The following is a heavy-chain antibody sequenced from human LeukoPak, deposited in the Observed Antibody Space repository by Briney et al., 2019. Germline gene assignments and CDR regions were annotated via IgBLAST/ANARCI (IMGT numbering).Heavy chain of an antibody. CDR2: ISGSGGST. CDR1: GFTFSSYA. CDR3: AKRDMYDILTGYYFGMDV. V-gene: IGHV3-23*01. Sequence: GASLRLSCAASGFTFSSYAMSWVRQAPGKGLEWVSAISGSGGSTYYPDSVKGRFTISRDNSKNTLYLQMNSLRAEDTAVHYCAKRDMYDILTGYYFGMDVWGQGPTVTVSS. J-gene: IGHJ6*02. D-gene: IGHD3-9*01.